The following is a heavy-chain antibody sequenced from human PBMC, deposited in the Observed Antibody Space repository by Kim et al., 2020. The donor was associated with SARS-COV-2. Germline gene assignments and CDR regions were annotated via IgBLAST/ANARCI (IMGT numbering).Heavy chain of an antibody. V-gene: IGHV4-59*01. CDR1: GGSISSYY. CDR3: ARLDSSGPNFDY. D-gene: IGHD3-22*01. CDR2: IYYSGST. Sequence: SETLSHTCTVSGGSISSYYWSWIRQPPGKGLEWIGYIYYSGSTNYNPSLKSRVTISVDTSKNQFSLKLSSVTAADTAVYYCARLDSSGPNFDYWGQGTLVTVSS. J-gene: IGHJ4*02.